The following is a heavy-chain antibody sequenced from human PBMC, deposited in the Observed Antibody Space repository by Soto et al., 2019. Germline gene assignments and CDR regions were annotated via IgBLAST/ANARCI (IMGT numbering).Heavy chain of an antibody. D-gene: IGHD3-9*01. CDR3: ARGGNGYHILTGFSSHY. CDR2: IYYSGYT. J-gene: IGHJ4*02. CDR1: GGSISSGDYY. V-gene: IGHV4-30-4*01. Sequence: QVQLQESAPGLVKPSQTLSLTCTVSGGSISSGDYYWTWIRQPPGKGLEWIGYIYYSGYTYYNPSLKSRITISVDTSKNQFSLKLTSVTAADTAVYFCARGGNGYHILTGFSSHYWGQGTLVTVSS.